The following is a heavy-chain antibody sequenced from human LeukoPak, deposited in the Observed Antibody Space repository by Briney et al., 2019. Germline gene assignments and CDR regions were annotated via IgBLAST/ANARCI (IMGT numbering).Heavy chain of an antibody. CDR2: IYSGGST. J-gene: IGHJ4*02. V-gene: IGHV3-53*01. D-gene: IGHD5-18*01. CDR3: ARGRGYSYGAFFDY. CDR1: GFTVSSNY. Sequence: QPGGSLRLSCAASGFTVSSNYMSWVRQAPGKGLEWVSVIYSGGSTYYADPVKGRFTISRDNSKNTLYLQMNSLRAEDTAVYYCARGRGYSYGAFFDYWGQGTLVTVSS.